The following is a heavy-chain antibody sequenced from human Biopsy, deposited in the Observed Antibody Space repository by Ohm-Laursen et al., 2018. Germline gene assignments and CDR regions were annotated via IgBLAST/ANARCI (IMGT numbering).Heavy chain of an antibody. V-gene: IGHV3-48*01. CDR2: ISSSSESI. CDR3: ATDDYSGDSAY. J-gene: IGHJ4*02. CDR1: GFTFSNFN. D-gene: IGHD4-23*01. Sequence: SLRLSCAASGFTFSNFNMNWFRQAPGEGLELVSYISSSSESIYYADSVRGRFTVSRDNAQNSMYLQMNSLRADDTAVYYCATDDYSGDSAYWGQGTLVTVSS.